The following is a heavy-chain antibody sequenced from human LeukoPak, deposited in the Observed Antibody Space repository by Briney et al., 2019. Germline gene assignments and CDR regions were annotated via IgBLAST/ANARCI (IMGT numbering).Heavy chain of an antibody. J-gene: IGHJ4*02. D-gene: IGHD6-13*01. Sequence: ASVKVSCKASGYTLTDFYMNWARLAPGQGLEWMGIINPSGASTRYAQKFQGRVTMTRDTSTSTVYMEVSSLRSEDTAVYYCARGDRRRPPSSIGWYSENIFDYWGQGTLVTVSS. CDR3: ARGDRRRPPSSIGWYSENIFDY. V-gene: IGHV1-46*01. CDR2: INPSGAST. CDR1: GYTLTDFY.